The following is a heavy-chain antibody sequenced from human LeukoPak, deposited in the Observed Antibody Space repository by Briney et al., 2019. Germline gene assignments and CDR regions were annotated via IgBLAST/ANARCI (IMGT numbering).Heavy chain of an antibody. V-gene: IGHV3-7*01. CDR2: IKQDGSEK. Sequence: GGSLRLSCAASGFTFSSYWMSWVRQAPGKGLEWVANIKQDGSEKYYVDSVKGRFTISRDNAKNSLYLQMNSLRAEDTAAYYCASSSWPLNYFDYWGQGTLVTVSS. CDR3: ASSSWPLNYFDY. J-gene: IGHJ4*02. D-gene: IGHD6-13*01. CDR1: GFTFSSYW.